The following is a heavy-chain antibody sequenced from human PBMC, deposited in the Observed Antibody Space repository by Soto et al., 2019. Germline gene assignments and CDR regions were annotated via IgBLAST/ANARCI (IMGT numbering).Heavy chain of an antibody. Sequence: GGSLRLSCAASGFTFSSYSMNWVRQAPGKGLEWVSSISSSSSYIYYADSVKGRFTISRDNAKNSLYLQMNSLRAEDTAVYYCARDLSWSGSRAFEIWGQGTRVTVSS. J-gene: IGHJ3*02. CDR2: ISSSSSYI. CDR3: ARDLSWSGSRAFEI. CDR1: GFTFSSYS. D-gene: IGHD3-10*02. V-gene: IGHV3-21*01.